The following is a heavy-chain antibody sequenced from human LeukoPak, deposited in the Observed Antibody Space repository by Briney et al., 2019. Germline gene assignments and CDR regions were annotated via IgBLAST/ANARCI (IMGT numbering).Heavy chain of an antibody. CDR1: GGSFSGYY. CDR3: ARRDIVVVPAANWFDP. D-gene: IGHD2-2*01. J-gene: IGHJ5*02. CDR2: ISHSGST. V-gene: IGHV4-34*01. Sequence: SETLSLTCAVYGGSFSGYYWSWIRQPPGKGLEWIGEISHSGSTNYNPSLKSRVTISVDTSKNQFSLKLSSVTAADTAVYYCARRDIVVVPAANWFDPWGQGTLVTVSS.